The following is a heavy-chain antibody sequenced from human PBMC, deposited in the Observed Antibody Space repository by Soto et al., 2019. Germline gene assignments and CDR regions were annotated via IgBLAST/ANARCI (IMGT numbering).Heavy chain of an antibody. CDR2: IFYSGSF. Sequence: PSETLSLTCTVSGGSISSGTSYWSWIRQRPGKGLEWIGYIFYSGSFYYTPSLRGRVMILADTSKNQFTLRLSSVTAADTAVYYCARAPEPPPILGGALPYFFDYWGKGALVTVSS. CDR1: GGSISSGTSY. V-gene: IGHV4-31*03. D-gene: IGHD3-3*01. CDR3: ARAPEPPPILGGALPYFFDY. J-gene: IGHJ4*02.